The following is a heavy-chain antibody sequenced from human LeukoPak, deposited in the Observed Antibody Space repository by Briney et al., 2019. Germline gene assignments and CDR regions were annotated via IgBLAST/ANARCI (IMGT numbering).Heavy chain of an antibody. D-gene: IGHD2-15*01. CDR3: ARVAGSGPYLAFWYFDY. V-gene: IGHV1-69*13. Sequence: ASVKVSCKASGGTFSSYAISWVRQAPGQGLEWMGGIIPIFGTANYAQKFQGRVTITADESTSTAYMELSSLRSEDTAVYYCARVAGSGPYLAFWYFDYWGQGTLVTVSS. CDR2: IIPIFGTA. CDR1: GGTFSSYA. J-gene: IGHJ4*02.